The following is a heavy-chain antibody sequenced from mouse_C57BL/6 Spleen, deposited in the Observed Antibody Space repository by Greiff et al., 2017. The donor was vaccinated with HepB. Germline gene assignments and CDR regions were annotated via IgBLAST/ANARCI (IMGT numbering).Heavy chain of an antibody. D-gene: IGHD2-5*01. V-gene: IGHV5-9*01. J-gene: IGHJ4*01. CDR1: GFTFSSYT. CDR3: ARSYYSIYYAMDY. Sequence: EVQLVESGGGLVKPGGSLKLSCAASGFTFSSYTMSWVRQTPEKRLEWVATISGGGGNTYYPDSVKGRFTISRDNAKNTLYLQMSSLRSEDTALYYCARSYYSIYYAMDYWGQGTSVTVSS. CDR2: ISGGGGNT.